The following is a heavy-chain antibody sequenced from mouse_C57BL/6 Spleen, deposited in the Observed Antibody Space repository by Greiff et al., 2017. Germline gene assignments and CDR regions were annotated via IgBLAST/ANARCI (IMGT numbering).Heavy chain of an antibody. CDR2: INPNNGGT. J-gene: IGHJ4*01. V-gene: IGHV1-26*01. D-gene: IGHD4-1*01. CDR3: ARPPNWDGGAMVY. Sequence: EVQLQQSGPELVKPGASVKISCKASGYTFTDYYMNWVKQSHGKSLEWIGDINPNNGGTSYNQKFKGKATLTVDKSSSTAYMELRSLTSEDSAVYYCARPPNWDGGAMVYWGQGTSVTVSS. CDR1: GYTFTDYY.